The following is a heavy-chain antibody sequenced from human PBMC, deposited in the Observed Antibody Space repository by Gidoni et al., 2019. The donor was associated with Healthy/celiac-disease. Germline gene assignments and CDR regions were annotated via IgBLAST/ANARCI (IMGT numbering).Heavy chain of an antibody. CDR2: IYYSGST. J-gene: IGHJ6*03. CDR1: GGSISSYY. Sequence: QVQLQESGPGLVKPSETLSLTCTVSGGSISSYYWSWIRQPPGKGLEWIGCIYYSGSTNYNPSLKSRVTISVDTSKNQFSLKLSSVTAADTAVYYCASGSYGDYVDYYYMDVWGKGTTVTVSS. V-gene: IGHV4-59*01. D-gene: IGHD4-17*01. CDR3: ASGSYGDYVDYYYMDV.